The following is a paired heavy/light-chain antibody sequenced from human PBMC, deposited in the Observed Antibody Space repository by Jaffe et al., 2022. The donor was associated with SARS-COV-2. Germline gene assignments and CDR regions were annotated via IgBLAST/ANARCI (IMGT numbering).Heavy chain of an antibody. V-gene: IGHV3-9*01. J-gene: IGHJ3*01. D-gene: IGHD3-16*01. CDR2: ISWNSNSI. CDR3: VKAYSFASRDDAFDF. Sequence: EVQLVESGGGLVQPGRSLRLSCAASGFTFDDYAMHWVRQAPGKGLEWVSSISWNSNSIAYADSVKGRFTISRDNAKNSLFLQMNSLRAEDTALYYCVKAYSFASRDDAFDFWGQGTLVTVSS. CDR1: GFTFDDYA.
Light chain of an antibody. V-gene: IGKV2-28*01. CDR2: LAS. Sequence: DIVMTQSPLSLPVTPGEPASISCRSSQSLLHSDGYNYLDWYLQRPGQSPQLLIYLASNRASGVPDRFSGSGSGTNFTLKISRVEAEDVGVYYCMQALQTPWTFGQGTKVEIK. CDR3: MQALQTPWT. CDR1: QSLLHSDGYNY. J-gene: IGKJ1*01.